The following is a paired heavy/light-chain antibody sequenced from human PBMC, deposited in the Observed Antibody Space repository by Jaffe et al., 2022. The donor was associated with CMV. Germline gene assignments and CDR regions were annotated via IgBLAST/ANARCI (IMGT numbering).Heavy chain of an antibody. J-gene: IGHJ6*02. D-gene: IGHD5-12*01. CDR1: GFTFSSYA. CDR3: AKVNEDGYNSPYYYYYYGMDV. V-gene: IGHV3-23*01. CDR2: ISGSGGST. Sequence: EVQLLESGGGLVQPGGSLRLSCAASGFTFSSYAMSWVRQAPGKGLEWVSAISGSGGSTYYADSVKGRFTISRDNSKNTLYLQMNSLRAEDTAVYYCAKVNEDGYNSPYYYYYYGMDVWGQGTTVTVSS.
Light chain of an antibody. CDR2: AAS. CDR1: QGISSY. Sequence: VIWMTQSPSLLSASTGDRVTISCRMSQGISSYLAWYQQKPGKAPELLIYAASTLQSGVPSRFSGSGSGTDFTLTISCLQSEDFATYYCQQYYSFPWTFGQGTKVEIK. V-gene: IGKV1D-8*01. J-gene: IGKJ1*01. CDR3: QQYYSFPWT.